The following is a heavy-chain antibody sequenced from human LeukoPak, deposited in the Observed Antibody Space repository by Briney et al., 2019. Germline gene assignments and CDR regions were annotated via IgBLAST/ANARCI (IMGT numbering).Heavy chain of an antibody. J-gene: IGHJ4*02. Sequence: EASVKVSCKASGYTFTSYGISWVRQAPGQGLEWMGWFSAYNGNTNYAQKLQGRVTMTTDTSTSTAYMELRSLRSDDTAVYYCAREKFRGLFDYWGQGTLVTVSS. CDR3: AREKFRGLFDY. V-gene: IGHV1-18*01. CDR1: GYTFTSYG. D-gene: IGHD3-16*01. CDR2: FSAYNGNT.